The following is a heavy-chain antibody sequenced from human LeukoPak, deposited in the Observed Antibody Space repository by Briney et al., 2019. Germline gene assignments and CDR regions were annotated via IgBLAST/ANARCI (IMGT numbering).Heavy chain of an antibody. CDR3: ARGDDSSSWLYYYYYGMDV. D-gene: IGHD6-13*01. CDR1: GYTFTSYD. V-gene: IGHV1-8*01. CDR2: MNPNSGNT. J-gene: IGHJ6*02. Sequence: GASVKVSCKASGYTFTSYDINWVRQATGQGLEWMGWMNPNSGNTGYAQKFQGRVTMTRNTSISTAYMELSSLRSEDTAVYYCARGDDSSSWLYYYYYGMDVWGQGTTVTVSS.